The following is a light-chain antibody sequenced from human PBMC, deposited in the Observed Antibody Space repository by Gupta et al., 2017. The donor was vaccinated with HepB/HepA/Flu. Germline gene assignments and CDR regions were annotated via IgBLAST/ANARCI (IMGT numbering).Light chain of an antibody. CDR2: DAS. J-gene: IGKJ3*01. CDR1: HSVTNY. V-gene: IGKV3-11*01. CDR3: LQRVYWPFT. Sequence: EIVFTQSPATLSLSPGERFTLSCMARHSVTNYLAWYQQKPGQSPRLLIYDASNRATGIPARFSGSGSGTEFSLSISSLEPEDVALYYCLQRVYWPFTFGHGTKVDI.